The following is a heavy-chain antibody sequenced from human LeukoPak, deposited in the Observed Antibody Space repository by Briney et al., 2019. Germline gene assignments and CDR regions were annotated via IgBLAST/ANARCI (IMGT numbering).Heavy chain of an antibody. D-gene: IGHD6-19*01. CDR2: ISDSDTIT. J-gene: IGHJ4*02. Sequence: YPGGSLRLSCAASGFSIDIHAMMWLRQAPGKGLEWVSGISDSDTITKYADSVKGRFTISKDNSKNTVYLQMNSLRVEDAATYYCGKGYSSGWTPFDYWGQGTLVTVSS. CDR3: GKGYSSGWTPFDY. V-gene: IGHV3-23*01. CDR1: GFSIDIHA.